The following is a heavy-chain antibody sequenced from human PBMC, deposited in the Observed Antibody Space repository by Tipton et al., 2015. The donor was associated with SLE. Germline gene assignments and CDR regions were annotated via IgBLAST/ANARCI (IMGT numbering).Heavy chain of an antibody. Sequence: TLSLTCTVSGDSISDYYWSWIRQPPGKGLEWIGYIYYSGSTNYNPSLKSRVTISVDTSKNQFSLKLSSVTAADTAVYYCARALCGGDCLEAGFDYWGQGTLVTVSS. D-gene: IGHD2-21*01. J-gene: IGHJ4*02. CDR1: GDSISDYY. CDR2: IYYSGST. V-gene: IGHV4-59*01. CDR3: ARALCGGDCLEAGFDY.